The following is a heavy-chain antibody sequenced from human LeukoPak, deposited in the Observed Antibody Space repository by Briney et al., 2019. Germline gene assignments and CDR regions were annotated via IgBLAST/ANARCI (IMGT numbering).Heavy chain of an antibody. CDR3: ASRPLLWFGELFSANWYFDL. Sequence: SETLSLTCTVSGGSISSYYWSWIRQPPGKGLEWIGYIYYSGSTNYNPSLKSRVTISVDTSKNQFSLKLSSVTAADTAVYYCASRPLLWFGELFSANWYFDLWGRGTLVTVSS. CDR1: GGSISSYY. D-gene: IGHD3-10*01. V-gene: IGHV4-59*01. J-gene: IGHJ2*01. CDR2: IYYSGST.